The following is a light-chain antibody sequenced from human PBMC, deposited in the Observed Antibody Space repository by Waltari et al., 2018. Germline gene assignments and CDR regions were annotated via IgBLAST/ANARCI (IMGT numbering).Light chain of an antibody. V-gene: IGKV3-20*01. CDR2: DAS. CDR1: QSVSRW. CDR3: QKYGTLPAT. Sequence: ELVLTQSPGTLSLSPGERATLSCTASQSVSRWLAWYQQKPGQAPRLLIYDASSRATGIPDRFSGSGSGTDFSLTISRLEPEDFAVYYCQKYGTLPATFGQGTKVEIK. J-gene: IGKJ1*01.